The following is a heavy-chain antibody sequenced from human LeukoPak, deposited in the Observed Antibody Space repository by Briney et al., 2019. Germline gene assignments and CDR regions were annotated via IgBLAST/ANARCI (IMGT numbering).Heavy chain of an antibody. Sequence: GGSLRLSCAASGFTFDDYGMSWVRQAPGKGLEWVSGINWNGGSTGYADSVKGRFTISRDNAKSSLYLQMNSLRAEDTALYYCARDAGGGSYGLYYFDYWGQGTLVTVSS. CDR2: INWNGGST. V-gene: IGHV3-20*04. CDR1: GFTFDDYG. D-gene: IGHD1-26*01. CDR3: ARDAGGGSYGLYYFDY. J-gene: IGHJ4*02.